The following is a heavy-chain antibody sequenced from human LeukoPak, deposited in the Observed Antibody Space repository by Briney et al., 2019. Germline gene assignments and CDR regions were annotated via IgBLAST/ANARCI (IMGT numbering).Heavy chain of an antibody. CDR2: ISSSSSTI. CDR3: AQSSDN. CDR1: GFTFSAYS. J-gene: IGHJ4*02. Sequence: GGSLRVFCAASGFTFSAYSMNWVRQAPGKGLEWVSYISSSSSTIYYADSVKGRFTISKDNAKSSLYLQMNSLRAEDTAIYYCAQSSDNWGQGTLVTVSS. V-gene: IGHV3-48*04.